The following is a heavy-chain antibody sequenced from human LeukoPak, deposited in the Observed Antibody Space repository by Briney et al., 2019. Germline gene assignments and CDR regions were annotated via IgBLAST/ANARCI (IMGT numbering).Heavy chain of an antibody. Sequence: KPSETLSLTCTVSGGSISSYYWSWIRQPPGKGLEWIGYIYYSGSTNYNPSLKSRVTISVDTSKNQFSLKLISVTASYTAVYYCARDLSSRPHDAFDIWRQGTMVTVSS. CDR3: ARDLSSRPHDAFDI. J-gene: IGHJ3*02. CDR1: GGSISSYY. CDR2: IYYSGST. D-gene: IGHD6-13*01. V-gene: IGHV4-59*01.